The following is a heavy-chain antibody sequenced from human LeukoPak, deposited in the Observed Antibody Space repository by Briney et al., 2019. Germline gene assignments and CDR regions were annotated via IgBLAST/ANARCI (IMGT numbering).Heavy chain of an antibody. CDR2: ISSSGSTI. Sequence: GGSLRLSCAASGFTFSDYYMSWIRQAPGKGLEWVSYISSSGSTIYYADSVKGRFTISRDNAKNSLYLQMNSLRAEDTAVYYXXXXXXXXXDCYTNHFDYWGQGTLVTVSS. CDR1: GFTFSDYY. V-gene: IGHV3-11*01. D-gene: IGHD2-21*02. J-gene: IGHJ4*02. CDR3: XXXXXXXXDCYTNHFDY.